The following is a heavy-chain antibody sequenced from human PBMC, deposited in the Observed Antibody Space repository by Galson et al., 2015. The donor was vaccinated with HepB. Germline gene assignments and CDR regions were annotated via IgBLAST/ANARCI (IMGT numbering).Heavy chain of an antibody. CDR3: ARHVTTSVTNAFDI. D-gene: IGHD4-23*01. CDR1: GGSISSSSYY. Sequence: ETLSLTCTVSGGSISSSSYYWGWIRQPPGKGLEWIGSIYYSGSTYYNPSLKSRVTISVDTSKNQFSLKLSSVTAADTAVYYCARHVTTSVTNAFDIWGQGTMVTVSS. CDR2: IYYSGST. J-gene: IGHJ3*02. V-gene: IGHV4-39*01.